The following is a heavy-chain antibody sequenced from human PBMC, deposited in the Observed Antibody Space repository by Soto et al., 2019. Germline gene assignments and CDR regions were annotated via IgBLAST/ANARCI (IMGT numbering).Heavy chain of an antibody. V-gene: IGHV1-69*13. CDR1: GGTFSSYA. D-gene: IGHD3-10*01. CDR3: ARAPYYYGSGSENWFDP. Sequence: SVKVSCKASGGTFSSYAISWVRQAPGQGLEWMGGIIPIFGTANYAQKFQGRVTITADESTSTAYMELSSLRSEDTAVYYCARAPYYYGSGSENWFDPWGQGTLVTVSS. CDR2: IIPIFGTA. J-gene: IGHJ5*02.